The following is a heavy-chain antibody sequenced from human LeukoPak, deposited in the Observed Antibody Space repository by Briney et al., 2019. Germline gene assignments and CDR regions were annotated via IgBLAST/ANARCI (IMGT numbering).Heavy chain of an antibody. CDR2: IGSSGATT. J-gene: IGHJ3*02. CDR1: GFTFSSYE. V-gene: IGHV3-48*03. CDR3: ARGEILMAGQALDI. D-gene: IGHD2-8*01. Sequence: QPGGSLRLSCAASGFTFSSYEMNWVRQVPGKGLEWVSYIGSSGATTFYADSVKGRFTISRDNAKNSLYLQMNSLRDEDTAVYYCARGEILMAGQALDIWGQGTMVTVSS.